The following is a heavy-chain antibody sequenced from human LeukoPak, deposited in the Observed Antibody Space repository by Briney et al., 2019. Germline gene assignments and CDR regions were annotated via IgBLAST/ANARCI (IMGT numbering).Heavy chain of an antibody. CDR1: GFTFSSYW. D-gene: IGHD4-23*01. CDR2: INSDGSST. CDR3: ARGADRLRWIRSELDY. V-gene: IGHV3-74*01. J-gene: IGHJ4*02. Sequence: GGSLRLSCAASGFTFSSYWMHWVRQAPGKGLVWVSRINSDGSSTSYADSVKGRFTISRDNAKNTLYLQMNSLRVEDTAVYYCARGADRLRWIRSELDYWGQGTLVTVSS.